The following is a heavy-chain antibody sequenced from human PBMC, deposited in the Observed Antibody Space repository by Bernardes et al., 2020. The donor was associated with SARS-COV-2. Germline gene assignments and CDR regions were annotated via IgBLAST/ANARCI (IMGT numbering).Heavy chain of an antibody. J-gene: IGHJ4*02. CDR2: LFRDNV. Sequence: GGSLRLSCGVSRFTVGTNYMSWVRQAPGKGLEWVSGLFRDNVFYADSVKGRFTISRDNSENTLYLHMDSLRVEDTAVYFCARRGYSNTSPFDYWGQGTLVAVSS. CDR1: RFTVGTNY. CDR3: ARRGYSNTSPFDY. V-gene: IGHV3-53*01. D-gene: IGHD5-18*01.